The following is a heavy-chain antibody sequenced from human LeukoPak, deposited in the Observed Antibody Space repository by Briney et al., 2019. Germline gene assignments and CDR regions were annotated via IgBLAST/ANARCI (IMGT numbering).Heavy chain of an antibody. CDR1: GFIFSDYY. J-gene: IGHJ4*02. V-gene: IGHV3-11*05. D-gene: IGHD3-22*01. Sequence: PGGSLRLSCAASGFIFSDYYMSWIRQAPGKGLEWVSNITSSSSFTNYADSVMGRFTTSRDNAKNSLYLQMNSLRAEDTAVYYCAREDYYSLDYWGQGTLVTVSS. CDR2: ITSSSSFT. CDR3: AREDYYSLDY.